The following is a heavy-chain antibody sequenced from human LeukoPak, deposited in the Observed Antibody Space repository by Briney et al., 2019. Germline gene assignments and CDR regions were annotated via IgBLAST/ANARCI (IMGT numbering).Heavy chain of an antibody. V-gene: IGHV3-21*01. CDR2: ITSSSSYI. CDR3: ARFIHYYDSSGEFDY. D-gene: IGHD3-22*01. CDR1: GSTFSTYS. Sequence: GGSLRLSCAASGSTFSTYSMTWVRQAPGKGLEWVSSITSSSSYIYYADSVKGRFTISRDNAKSSLYLQMNSLRAEDTAVYYCARFIHYYDSSGEFDYWGQGTLVTVSS. J-gene: IGHJ4*02.